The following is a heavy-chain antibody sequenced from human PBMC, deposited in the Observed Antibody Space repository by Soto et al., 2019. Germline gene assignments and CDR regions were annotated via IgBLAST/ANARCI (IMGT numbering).Heavy chain of an antibody. D-gene: IGHD3-3*01. J-gene: IGHJ6*02. CDR3: AKTYYDFWSDYRSSTMDV. CDR2: ISYDGSDK. CDR1: GFTFSSYG. V-gene: IGHV3-30*18. Sequence: PGGSLRLSCATSGFTFSSYGMHWVRLAPGKGLEWVAFISYDGSDKYYVDSVKGRFTISRDNSKNTLYLQVNSLRPEDTAVYFCAKTYYDFWSDYRSSTMDVWGQGTTVTVSS.